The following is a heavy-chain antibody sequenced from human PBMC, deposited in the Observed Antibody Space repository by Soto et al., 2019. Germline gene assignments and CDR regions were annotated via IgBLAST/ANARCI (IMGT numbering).Heavy chain of an antibody. CDR3: ARWGVAAGDY. CDR2: IWYDGSNK. V-gene: IGHV3-33*01. Sequence: QVQLVESGGGVVQPGRSLRLSCAASGFTFSSYGMHWVRQAPGKGLEWVAVIWYDGSNKYYADSVKGRFTISRDNSKNTLYMHMNSLRGEDTAVYYCARWGVAAGDYWGQGTLVTVSS. D-gene: IGHD6-13*01. J-gene: IGHJ4*02. CDR1: GFTFSSYG.